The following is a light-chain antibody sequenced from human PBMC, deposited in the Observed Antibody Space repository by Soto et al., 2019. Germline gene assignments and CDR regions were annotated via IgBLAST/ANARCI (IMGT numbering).Light chain of an antibody. CDR1: SIDVGGYNY. J-gene: IGLJ2*01. CDR2: DVS. CDR3: RSYTSSSTVV. V-gene: IGLV2-14*01. Sequence: QSALTQPASVSGSPGQSITISCTGTSIDVGGYNYVSWYQQHPGKAPKLMIYDVSNRPSGVSNRFSGSKSGNTASLTISVLQAENEADYYCRSYTSSSTVVFGGGTTLTVL.